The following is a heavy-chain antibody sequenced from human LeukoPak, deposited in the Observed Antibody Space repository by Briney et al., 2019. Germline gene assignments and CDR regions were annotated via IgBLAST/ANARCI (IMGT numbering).Heavy chain of an antibody. CDR1: GGSISSGSYY. V-gene: IGHV4-61*02. J-gene: IGHJ4*02. Sequence: SETLSLTCTVSGGSISSGSYYWNWIRQPAGKGLEWIGRIYASGITNYHPSLKSRVAISVDTSKNQFSLRLSSVTAADTAVYYCASGADSSNYFLYYWGPGILVTVSS. D-gene: IGHD3-22*01. CDR2: IYASGIT. CDR3: ASGADSSNYFLYY.